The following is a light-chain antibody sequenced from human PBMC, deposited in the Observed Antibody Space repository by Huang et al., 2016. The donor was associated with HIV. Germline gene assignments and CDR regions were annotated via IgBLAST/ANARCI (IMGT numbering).Light chain of an antibody. CDR1: QSVKSN. CDR3: QHYDNWPPRYT. Sequence: ETVMTQSPAILSVSPGESATLSCRASQSVKSNLAWYQQRPGQPPRLLIYAASTRATGVPPRFSGSGSETAFTLTIGDLQSEDFALYFCQHYDNWPPRYTFGQGTKLDIK. V-gene: IGKV3-15*01. J-gene: IGKJ2*01. CDR2: AAS.